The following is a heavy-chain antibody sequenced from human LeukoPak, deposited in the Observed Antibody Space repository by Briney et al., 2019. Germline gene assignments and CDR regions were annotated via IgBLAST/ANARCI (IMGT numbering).Heavy chain of an antibody. Sequence: GASVKVSCKASGYTFTSYGISWVRQAPGQGLEWMGWISAYNGNTNYAQKLQGRVTMTTDTSTSTAYMELRSLRSDDTAVYYCARVRSPKYCRGGSCYFDYWGQGTLVTVSS. CDR1: GYTFTSYG. V-gene: IGHV1-18*01. D-gene: IGHD2-15*01. CDR3: ARVRSPKYCRGGSCYFDY. CDR2: ISAYNGNT. J-gene: IGHJ4*02.